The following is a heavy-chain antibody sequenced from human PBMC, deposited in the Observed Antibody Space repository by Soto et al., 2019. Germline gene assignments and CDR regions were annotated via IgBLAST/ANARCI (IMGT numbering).Heavy chain of an antibody. V-gene: IGHV3-23*01. CDR3: AKSYSSNWYDYFDY. J-gene: IGHJ4*02. CDR2: ISGSGDST. D-gene: IGHD6-13*01. Sequence: PGGSLRLSCAASGFTFSSYAMSWVRQAPGKGLEWVSAISGSGDSTYYADSVKGRFTISRDTSKSTLYLQMDSLRAEDTALYYCAKSYSSNWYDYFDYWGQGTLVTVSS. CDR1: GFTFSSYA.